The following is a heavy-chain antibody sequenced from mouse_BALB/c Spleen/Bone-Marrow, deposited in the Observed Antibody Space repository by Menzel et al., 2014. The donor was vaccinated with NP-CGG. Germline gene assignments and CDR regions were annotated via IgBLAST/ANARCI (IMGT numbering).Heavy chain of an antibody. CDR2: INPSNGRT. V-gene: IGHV1S81*02. Sequence: VQLQQSGAELVKPGASVKLSCRASGYTFTNYRMHWVKQRPGQGLEWIGDINPSNGRTNYNEKFKGKATLTVDKSSSSAYMQLSSLTSEDSAVYYCARGDGFDAGFSWFVYWGQGTLVTVSA. CDR1: GYTFTNYR. J-gene: IGHJ3*01. CDR3: ARGDGFDAGFSWFVY. D-gene: IGHD3-1*01.